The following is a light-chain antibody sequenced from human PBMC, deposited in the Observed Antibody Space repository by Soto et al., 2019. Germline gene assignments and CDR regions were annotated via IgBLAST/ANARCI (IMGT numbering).Light chain of an antibody. CDR3: QQRSNWPWT. CDR1: QSVSSSY. Sequence: EVVLTQSPGTLSLSPGERATLSCRASQSVSSSYLAWYHQKPGQAPRLLIYGASSRATGIPDRFSGSGSGTDFTLTISRLEPEDFAVYYCQQRSNWPWTFGQGTKVDIK. V-gene: IGKV3D-20*02. J-gene: IGKJ1*01. CDR2: GAS.